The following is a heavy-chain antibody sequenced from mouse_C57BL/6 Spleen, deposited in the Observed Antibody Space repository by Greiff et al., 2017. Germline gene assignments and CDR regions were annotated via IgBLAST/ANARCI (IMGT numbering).Heavy chain of an antibody. CDR2: INPSNGGT. CDR3: ARGGDGYREHWYFDV. V-gene: IGHV1-53*01. D-gene: IGHD2-3*01. Sequence: QVQLQQSGTELVKPGASVKLSCKASGYTFTSYWMHWVKQRPGQGLEWIGNINPSNGGTNYNEKFKSKATLTVDKSSSTAYMQLSSLTSEDSAVYYCARGGDGYREHWYFDVWGTGTTVTVSS. CDR1: GYTFTSYW. J-gene: IGHJ1*03.